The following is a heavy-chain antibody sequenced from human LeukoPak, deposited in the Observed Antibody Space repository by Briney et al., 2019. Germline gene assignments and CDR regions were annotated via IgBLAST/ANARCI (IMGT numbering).Heavy chain of an antibody. D-gene: IGHD3-22*01. CDR3: ARHGTTGSGYSNWFDP. CDR2: IYPGGSDT. CDR1: GYSFTTYW. Sequence: PGASLKISCKGSGYSFTTYWIGWVRKMPGKGLDWMGIIYPGGSDTRYSPSFQGQVTISADKSISTAYLQWSSLKASDTAMYYCARHGTTGSGYSNWFDPWGQGTLVTVSS. V-gene: IGHV5-51*01. J-gene: IGHJ5*02.